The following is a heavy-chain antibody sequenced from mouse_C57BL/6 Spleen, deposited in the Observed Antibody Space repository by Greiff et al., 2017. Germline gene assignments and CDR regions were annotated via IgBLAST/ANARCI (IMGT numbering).Heavy chain of an antibody. CDR3: ARRSFYYEGYAMDY. CDR2: IDPSDSYT. CDR1: GYTFTSYW. J-gene: IGHJ4*01. V-gene: IGHV1-59*01. D-gene: IGHD1-1*01. Sequence: QVQLQQPGAELVRPGTSVKLSCKASGYTFTSYWMHWVKQRPGQGLEWIGVIDPSDSYTNYNQKFKGKATLTVDTSSSTAYMQLSSLTSEDSAVYYCARRSFYYEGYAMDYWGQGTSVTVSS.